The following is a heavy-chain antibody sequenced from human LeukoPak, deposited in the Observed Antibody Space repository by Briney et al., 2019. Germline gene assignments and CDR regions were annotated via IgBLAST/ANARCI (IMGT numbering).Heavy chain of an antibody. CDR1: GFTFSSLA. Sequence: PGGSLRLSCAASGFTFSSLAMHWVRRAPGKGLEWVAIISHDETIKYYADSVKGRFTISRDNSKNTLYLQMNDLRAEDTAVYYCARESRDHWGQGTLVTVSS. J-gene: IGHJ5*02. V-gene: IGHV3-30-3*01. CDR3: ARESRDH. CDR2: ISHDETIK.